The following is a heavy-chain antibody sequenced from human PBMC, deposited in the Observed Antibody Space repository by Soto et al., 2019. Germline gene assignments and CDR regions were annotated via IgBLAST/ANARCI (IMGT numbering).Heavy chain of an antibody. D-gene: IGHD5-18*01. CDR1: GFSLSRYG. J-gene: IGHJ5*02. CDR3: ARDVDTTSHLNWFDP. Sequence: QVQVVESGGGVVQPGRSLRLSCDVSGFSLSRYGMHWVRQAPGKGLEWVAVIWYHGTTKNYADSVKGRFTISRDISKNTVYLQMDSLEVEDTAVYYCARDVDTTSHLNWFDPWGQGVMVTVSS. V-gene: IGHV3-33*01. CDR2: IWYHGTTK.